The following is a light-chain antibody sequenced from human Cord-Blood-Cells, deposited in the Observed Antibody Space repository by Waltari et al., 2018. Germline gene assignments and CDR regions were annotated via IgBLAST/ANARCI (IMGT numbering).Light chain of an antibody. J-gene: IGLJ1*01. Sequence: QSALTQPASVSGSPGQSITISCTGTSSDVGGYNYVSWYQQHPGKAPKLMIYDVSNRPSGVCNLFSGSKSGNTASLTISGLQAEDEADYYCSSYTSSSIFYVFGTGTKVTVL. CDR3: SSYTSSSIFYV. CDR1: SSDVGGYNY. CDR2: DVS. V-gene: IGLV2-14*01.